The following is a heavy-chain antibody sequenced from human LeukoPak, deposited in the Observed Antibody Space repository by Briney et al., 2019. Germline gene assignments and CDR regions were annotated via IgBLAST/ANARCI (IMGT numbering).Heavy chain of an antibody. CDR3: AWTLRSSGWYFRY. CDR1: GFTFSSYW. Sequence: GGSLRLSCAASGFTFSSYWMSWVRQAPGKGLEWVANIKQDGSEKYYVDSVKGRFTISRDNAKNSLYLQMNSLRAEDTAVYYCAWTLRSSGWYFRYWGQGTLVTVSS. V-gene: IGHV3-7*01. CDR2: IKQDGSEK. D-gene: IGHD6-19*01. J-gene: IGHJ4*02.